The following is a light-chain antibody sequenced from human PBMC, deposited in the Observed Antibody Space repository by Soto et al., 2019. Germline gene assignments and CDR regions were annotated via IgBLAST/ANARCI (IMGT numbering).Light chain of an antibody. CDR2: GAS. J-gene: IGKJ4*01. V-gene: IGKV3-15*01. CDR3: QQFYAWPLT. CDR1: QSVSST. Sequence: EVVMTQSPATLSVSPGERATLSCKASQSVSSTLAWYQQNPGQAPRLLIYGASTRAAGIPARFSGSGSGTEFTLTISSLQSQDFAVYYCQQFYAWPLTFGGGTKGEIK.